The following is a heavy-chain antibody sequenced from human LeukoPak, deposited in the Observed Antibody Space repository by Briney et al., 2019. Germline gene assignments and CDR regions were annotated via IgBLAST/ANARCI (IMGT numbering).Heavy chain of an antibody. V-gene: IGHV4-34*01. Sequence: PSETLSLTCAVYGGSLSGYYWSWIRQPPGEGLEWIGEINHSGSTNYNPSLKSRVTISVDTSKNQFSLKLSSVTAADTAVYYCARGVLVVPAAILLFWFDPWGQGTLVTVSS. D-gene: IGHD2-2*01. CDR1: GGSLSGYY. CDR2: INHSGST. CDR3: ARGVLVVPAAILLFWFDP. J-gene: IGHJ5*02.